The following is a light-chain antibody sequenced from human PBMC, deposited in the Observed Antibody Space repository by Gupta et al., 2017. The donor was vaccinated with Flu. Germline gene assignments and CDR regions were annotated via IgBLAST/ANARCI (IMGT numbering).Light chain of an antibody. Sequence: SFALTQPPSVSVAPGQTATITCGENNIGGRSVHWYQQKPGQAPVLVVYDDTYRPSGIPERFSGSNSENTATLTITAVEAGEEADYYCQVWDTRSGNSGLFAGGTKLTVL. J-gene: IGLJ2*01. CDR1: NIGGRS. CDR2: DDT. V-gene: IGLV3-21*02. CDR3: QVWDTRSGNSGL.